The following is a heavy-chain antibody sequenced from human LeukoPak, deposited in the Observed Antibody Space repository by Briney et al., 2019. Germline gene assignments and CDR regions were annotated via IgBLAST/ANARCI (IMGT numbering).Heavy chain of an antibody. CDR1: GYSFTSYW. J-gene: IGHJ4*02. V-gene: IGHV5-51*01. D-gene: IGHD3-9*01. Sequence: GESLKISCKGSGYSFTSYWIGWVRQMPGKGLEWMGIIYPGDSDTRYSPSFQGQVTISADKSNSTAYLQWSSLKASDTAMYYCARVGYFDWLLPTYYFDYWGQGTLVTVSS. CDR2: IYPGDSDT. CDR3: ARVGYFDWLLPTYYFDY.